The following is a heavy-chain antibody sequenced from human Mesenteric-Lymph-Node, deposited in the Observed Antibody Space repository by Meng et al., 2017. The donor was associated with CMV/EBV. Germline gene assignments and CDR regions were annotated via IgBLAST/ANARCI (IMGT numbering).Heavy chain of an antibody. CDR2: IYWNDDK. CDR3: AHNLGYDSTGYYSGMDY. D-gene: IGHD3-22*01. V-gene: IGHV2-5*01. J-gene: IGHJ4*02. Sequence: FSVRNSGVGVGWVRQLPGRALEWLALIYWNDDKRYSPSLKSRLTITKDTPRNRVVLTMTNVDPVDTATYFCAHNLGYDSTGYYSGMDYWGRGTLVTVSS. CDR1: FSVRNSGVG.